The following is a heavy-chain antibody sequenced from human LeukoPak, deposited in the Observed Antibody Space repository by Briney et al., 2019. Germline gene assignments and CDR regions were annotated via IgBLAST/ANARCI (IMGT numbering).Heavy chain of an antibody. CDR2: ISYDGSNK. D-gene: IGHD2-15*01. CDR3: AREGGYCSGGSCYSGVFDI. V-gene: IGHV3-30*04. Sequence: GGSLRLSCAASGFTFSSYAMHWVRQAPGKGLEWVAVISYDGSNKYYADSVKGRFTISRDNSKNTLYLQMNSLRAEDTAVYYCAREGGYCSGGSCYSGVFDIWGQGTMVTVSS. J-gene: IGHJ3*02. CDR1: GFTFSSYA.